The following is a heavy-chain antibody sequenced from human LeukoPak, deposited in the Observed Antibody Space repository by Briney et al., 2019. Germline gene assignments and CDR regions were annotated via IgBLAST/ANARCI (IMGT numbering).Heavy chain of an antibody. D-gene: IGHD1-26*01. CDR3: ARRNQWELLDYYYYYGMDV. CDR2: IWYDGSNK. CDR1: GFTFSSYG. J-gene: IGHJ6*02. V-gene: IGHV3-33*01. Sequence: GGSLRLSCAASGFTFSSYGMHWVRQAPGKGLEGVAVIWYDGSNKYYADSVKGRFTISRDNSKNTLYLQMNSLRAEDTAVYYCARRNQWELLDYYYYYGMDVWGQGTTVTVSS.